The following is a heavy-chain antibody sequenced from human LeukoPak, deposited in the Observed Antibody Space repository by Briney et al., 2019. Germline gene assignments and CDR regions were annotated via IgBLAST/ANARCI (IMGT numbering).Heavy chain of an antibody. J-gene: IGHJ5*02. CDR2: ISGSGGNT. CDR3: ARGGAIFGVVTRFDP. D-gene: IGHD3-3*01. CDR1: GFTFSSYA. Sequence: QPGGSLRLSCAASGFTFSSYAMNWVRQAPGKGLEWVSAISGSGGNTYYADSVKGRFTISRDNSKNTLYLQMNSLRAEDTAVYYCARGGAIFGVVTRFDPWGQGTLVTVSS. V-gene: IGHV3-23*01.